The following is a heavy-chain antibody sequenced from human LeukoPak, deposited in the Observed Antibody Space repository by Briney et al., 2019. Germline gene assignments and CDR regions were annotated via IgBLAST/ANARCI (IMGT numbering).Heavy chain of an antibody. J-gene: IGHJ2*01. V-gene: IGHV4-59*08. CDR3: VRLSVVSPHRYFDL. CDR2: IYYSGST. D-gene: IGHD4-23*01. CDR1: GYSISSNYY. Sequence: ASETLSLTCTVSGYSISSNYYWSWIRQPPGKGLEWIGYIYYSGSTSYNPSLKSRATISLDTSENQFFLRLTSVTAADTAVYHCVRLSVVSPHRYFDLWGRGTLVTVSS.